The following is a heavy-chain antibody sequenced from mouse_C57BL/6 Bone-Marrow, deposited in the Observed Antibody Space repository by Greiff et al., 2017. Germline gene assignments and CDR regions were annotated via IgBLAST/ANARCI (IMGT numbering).Heavy chain of an antibody. Sequence: QVQLKESGPGLVKPSQSLFLTCSITGFPITSGYYWIWIRQSPGKPLEWMGYITHSGETFYNPSLQSPISITRETSKNQFFLQLNSLTTEDTAMYYCAGVDYEFAYWGQGTLVTVSA. J-gene: IGHJ3*01. CDR2: ITHSGET. CDR3: AGVDYEFAY. V-gene: IGHV12-3*01. CDR1: GFPITSGYY. D-gene: IGHD2-4*01.